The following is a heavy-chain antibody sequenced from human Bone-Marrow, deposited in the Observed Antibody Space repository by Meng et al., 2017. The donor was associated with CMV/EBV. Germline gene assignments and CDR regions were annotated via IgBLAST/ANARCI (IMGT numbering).Heavy chain of an antibody. CDR1: GGTISSYA. CDR2: IIPIFGTA. D-gene: IGHD6-13*01. CDR3: ARKDRSSWYEASYYYYGMDV. V-gene: IGHV1-69*05. J-gene: IGHJ6*02. Sequence: SVKVSCRASGGTISSYAISWVRQAPGQGLEWMGGIIPIFGTANYAQKFQGRVTITTDESTSKAYMELSSMRSEDTAVYYCARKDRSSWYEASYYYYGMDVWGQGTTVTVSS.